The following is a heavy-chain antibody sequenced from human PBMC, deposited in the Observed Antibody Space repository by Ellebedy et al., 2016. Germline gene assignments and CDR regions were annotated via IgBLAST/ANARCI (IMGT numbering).Heavy chain of an antibody. D-gene: IGHD2-2*01. J-gene: IGHJ4*02. CDR1: GFTFKDFF. CDR3: RQGHYADY. Sequence: GGSLRLXXAAAGFTFKDFFMSWVRQAPGKRLEWVSTISGGGDATYFADSVKGRFTISRDNFRNTLHLQMNNLRGEDTAVYYCRQGHYADYWGQGTLVTVSS. CDR2: ISGGGDAT. V-gene: IGHV3-23*01.